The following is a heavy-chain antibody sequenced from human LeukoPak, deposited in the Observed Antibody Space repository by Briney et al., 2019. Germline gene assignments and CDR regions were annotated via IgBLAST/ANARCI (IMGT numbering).Heavy chain of an antibody. Sequence: GGSLRLSCAASGFTFSSYWMSWVRQAPGKGLEWVANIKKDGNEKYYVDSVKGRFTISRDNSKNTLYLQMNSLRAEGTAVYYCARDIHSSGWPYYYYYYMDVWGKGTTVTVSS. J-gene: IGHJ6*03. CDR2: IKKDGNEK. CDR3: ARDIHSSGWPYYYYYYMDV. V-gene: IGHV3-7*01. D-gene: IGHD6-19*01. CDR1: GFTFSSYW.